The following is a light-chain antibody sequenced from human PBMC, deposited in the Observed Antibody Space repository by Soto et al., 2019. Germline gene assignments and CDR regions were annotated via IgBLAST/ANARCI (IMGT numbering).Light chain of an antibody. CDR3: CSYAGNYILV. J-gene: IGLJ3*02. CDR1: SSDVGVYNY. CDR2: DVN. Sequence: QSALTQPRSVSGSPGQSVTISCTGTSSDVGVYNYVSWYQQHPGKAPKLIIYDVNKRPSGVPHRFSGSKSGNTASLTISGLQAEDEADYYCCSYAGNYILVFGGGTKLTVL. V-gene: IGLV2-11*01.